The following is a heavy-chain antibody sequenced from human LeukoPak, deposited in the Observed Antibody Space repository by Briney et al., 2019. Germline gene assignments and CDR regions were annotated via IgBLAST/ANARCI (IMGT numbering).Heavy chain of an antibody. V-gene: IGHV1-2*04. Sequence: ASVKVSCKASGGTFSSYAISWVRQAPGQGLEWMGWINPNSGGTNYAQKFQGWVTITRDMSTSTAYMELSSLRSEDTAVYYCAAIDYDSSGYYYGDAFDIWGQGTMVTVSS. CDR2: INPNSGGT. J-gene: IGHJ3*02. CDR1: GGTFSSYA. CDR3: AAIDYDSSGYYYGDAFDI. D-gene: IGHD3-22*01.